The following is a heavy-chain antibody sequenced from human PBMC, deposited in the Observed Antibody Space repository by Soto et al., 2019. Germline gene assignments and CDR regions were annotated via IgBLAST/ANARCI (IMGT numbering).Heavy chain of an antibody. Sequence: SETLSLTCTFSGYSINTPHYYWSWVRQPPGKGLEWIGYIYYNGNTYYNPSLQSRVTISVDTSKNQFSLKLSSVTAADTAVYYCARLGASSSPFWFDPWGQGTLVTVSS. V-gene: IGHV4-30-4*01. CDR3: ARLGASSSPFWFDP. CDR1: GYSINTPHYY. CDR2: IYYNGNT. J-gene: IGHJ5*02. D-gene: IGHD6-13*01.